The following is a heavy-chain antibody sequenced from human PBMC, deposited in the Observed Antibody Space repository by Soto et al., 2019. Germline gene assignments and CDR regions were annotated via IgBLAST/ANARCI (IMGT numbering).Heavy chain of an antibody. CDR3: AKSWGDGDWLNFSYYFDY. CDR1: GFTFSSYA. D-gene: IGHD3-9*01. Sequence: GGSLRLSCAASGFTFSSYAMSWVRQAPGKGLEWVSAISGSGGSTYYADSVKGRFTISRDNSKNTLYLQMNSLRAEDTAVYYCAKSWGDGDWLNFSYYFDYWGQGTLVTVSS. V-gene: IGHV3-23*01. J-gene: IGHJ4*02. CDR2: ISGSGGST.